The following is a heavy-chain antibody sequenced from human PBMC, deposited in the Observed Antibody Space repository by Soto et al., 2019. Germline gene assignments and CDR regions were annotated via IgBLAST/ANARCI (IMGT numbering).Heavy chain of an antibody. Sequence: QVQLVQSGAEVKKPGSSVKVSCKASGGTFGSYTINWVRQAPGQGLEWMGRVIPIRGVTNYQQKFQDRVTMTGDKSTSTAFMELSSLTSEDTAMYYCARGTLGYCTYNTCTGGGFDVWGQGTRVTVSS. CDR2: VIPIRGVT. J-gene: IGHJ3*01. CDR1: GGTFGSYT. D-gene: IGHD2-8*01. CDR3: ARGTLGYCTYNTCTGGGFDV. V-gene: IGHV1-69*02.